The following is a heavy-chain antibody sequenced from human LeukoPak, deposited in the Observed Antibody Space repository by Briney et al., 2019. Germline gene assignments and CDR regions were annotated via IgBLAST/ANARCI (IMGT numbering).Heavy chain of an antibody. J-gene: IGHJ4*02. D-gene: IGHD5-18*01. CDR3: ARPTRTGGSGYESLDY. CDR1: GYNFIDYY. V-gene: IGHV1-2*02. CDR2: VNHKNGAP. Sequence: ASVKVSCKASGYNFIDYYIHWVRQSPGQGLEWMGWVNHKNGAPKVAQKFQGRVTMSLDTSITTAYMEVNSLRSDDTAVYYCARPTRTGGSGYESLDYWGQGTLVTVSS.